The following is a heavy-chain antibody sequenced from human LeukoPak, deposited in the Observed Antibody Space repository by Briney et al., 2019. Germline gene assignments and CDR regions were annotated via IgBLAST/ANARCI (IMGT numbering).Heavy chain of an antibody. V-gene: IGHV3-7*04. J-gene: IGHJ4*02. CDR1: GFTFSSHW. CDR2: IKEDGSDK. CDR3: ARGGSYFVL. Sequence: GGSLRLSCAASGFTFSSHWMSWVRQAPGKGLEWVANIKEDGSDKYYVDSVKGRFNISRDNANNSLFLQMTSLRAEDTAVYYCARGGSYFVLWGQGTLVTVSS. D-gene: IGHD3-10*01.